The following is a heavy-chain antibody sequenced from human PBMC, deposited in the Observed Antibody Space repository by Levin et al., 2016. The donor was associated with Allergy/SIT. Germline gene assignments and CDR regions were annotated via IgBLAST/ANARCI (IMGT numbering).Heavy chain of an antibody. CDR2: ISGRGSVI. V-gene: IGHV3-11*01. J-gene: IGHJ4*02. Sequence: WIRQPPGKGLEWVSSISGRGSVIYYSDSVKGRFTISRDNAKTSLYLQMNSLRADDTAVYYCAKERSGLDYWGQGTLVTVSS. CDR3: AKERSGLDY. D-gene: IGHD3-3*01.